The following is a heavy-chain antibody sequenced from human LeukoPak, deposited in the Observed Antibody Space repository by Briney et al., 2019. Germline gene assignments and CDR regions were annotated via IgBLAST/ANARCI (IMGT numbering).Heavy chain of an antibody. Sequence: GRSLRLPCAASGFTFSSYGMHWVRQAPGKGLEWVAVISYDGSNKYYADSVKGRFTISRDNSKNTLYLQMNSLRAEDTAVYYCAKEGTTRTPWGQGTTVTVSS. CDR2: ISYDGSNK. D-gene: IGHD1-14*01. J-gene: IGHJ6*02. CDR3: AKEGTTRTP. V-gene: IGHV3-30*18. CDR1: GFTFSSYG.